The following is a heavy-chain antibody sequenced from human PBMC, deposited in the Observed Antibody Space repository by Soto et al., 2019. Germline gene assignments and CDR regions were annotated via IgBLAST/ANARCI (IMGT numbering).Heavy chain of an antibody. CDR2: ISAYNGNT. CDR3: ARDIPDYYDSSGYYYALDY. Sequence: ASVKVSCKASGYTFTSYGISWVRQAPGQGLEWMGWISAYNGNTNYAQKLQGRVTMTTDTSTSTAYMELRSLRSDDTAVYYCARDIPDYYDSSGYYYALDYWGQGTLVTVSS. CDR1: GYTFTSYG. V-gene: IGHV1-18*01. J-gene: IGHJ4*02. D-gene: IGHD3-22*01.